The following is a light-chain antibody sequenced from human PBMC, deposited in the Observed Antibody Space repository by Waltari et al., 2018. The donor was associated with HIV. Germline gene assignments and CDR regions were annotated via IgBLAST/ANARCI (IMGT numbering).Light chain of an antibody. J-gene: IGLJ3*02. CDR1: IGDGGGYDY. CDR2: EVS. CDR3: MSYTGHNRWV. Sequence: QSALTQPPSASGSPGQSPTISCTGTIGDGGGYDYVSWYQQHPGKAPKLLIYEVSQRPSGVPARFSGSKSGNTASLTVSGLQAEDEADYHCMSYTGHNRWVFGGGTKLTVL. V-gene: IGLV2-8*01.